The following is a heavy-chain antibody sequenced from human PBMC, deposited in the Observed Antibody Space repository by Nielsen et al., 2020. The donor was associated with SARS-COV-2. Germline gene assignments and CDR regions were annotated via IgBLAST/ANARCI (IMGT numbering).Heavy chain of an antibody. CDR1: GFTFDDYA. D-gene: IGHD3-10*01. CDR3: AKLLADGSGDY. Sequence: SLKISCAASGFTFDDYAMHWVRQAPGKGLEWVSGISWNSGSIGYADSVKGRFTISRDNAKNSLYLQMNSLRAEDTALYYCAKLLADGSGDYWGQGTLVTVSS. J-gene: IGHJ4*02. V-gene: IGHV3-9*01. CDR2: ISWNSGSI.